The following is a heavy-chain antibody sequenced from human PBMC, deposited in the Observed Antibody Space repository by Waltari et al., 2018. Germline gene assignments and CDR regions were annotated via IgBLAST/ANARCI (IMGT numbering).Heavy chain of an antibody. V-gene: IGHV4-39*07. J-gene: IGHJ4*02. D-gene: IGHD3-22*01. CDR3: ALDYYDSSGSSQNFDY. Sequence: QLQLQESGPGLVKPSETLSLTCTVSGGSISSSSYYWGWIRQPPGKGLEWIGSIYYSGSTYYNPSLKSRVTISVDTSKNQFSLKLSSVTAADTAVYYCALDYYDSSGSSQNFDYWGQGTLVTVSS. CDR1: GGSISSSSYY. CDR2: IYYSGST.